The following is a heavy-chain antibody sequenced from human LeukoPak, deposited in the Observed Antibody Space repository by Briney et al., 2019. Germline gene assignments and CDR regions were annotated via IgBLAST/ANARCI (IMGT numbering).Heavy chain of an antibody. J-gene: IGHJ5*02. CDR1: GGSISSYY. CDR3: ARAFIDSSGWYVPDWFDP. V-gene: IGHV4-59*01. Sequence: PSETLCLTCTVSGGSISSYYWSWIRQPPGKGLEWIGYIYYSGSTNYNPSLKSRVTISVDTSKNQFSLKLSSVTAADTAVYYCARAFIDSSGWYVPDWFDPWGQGTLVTVSS. D-gene: IGHD6-19*01. CDR2: IYYSGST.